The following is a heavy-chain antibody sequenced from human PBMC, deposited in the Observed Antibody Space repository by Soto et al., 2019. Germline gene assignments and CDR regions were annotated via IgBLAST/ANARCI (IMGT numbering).Heavy chain of an antibody. Sequence: GASVKVSCKASGYTFTSYGIHWVRQAPGQRLEWMGWINAANGDTKYSPKFQGRVTITRDTSASTAYMELSSLRSEDTAVYYCVRRHVSATGIDWFDPWGQGILVTVSS. V-gene: IGHV1-3*01. D-gene: IGHD6-13*01. CDR2: INAANGDT. CDR3: VRRHVSATGIDWFDP. J-gene: IGHJ5*02. CDR1: GYTFTSYG.